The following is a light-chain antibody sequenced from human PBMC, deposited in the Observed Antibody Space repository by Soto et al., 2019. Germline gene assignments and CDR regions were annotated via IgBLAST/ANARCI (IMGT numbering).Light chain of an antibody. CDR1: QSVTSY. Sequence: EIVLTPSPATLSLSPGERATLSFRASQSVTSYLAWYQQKPGQAPRLLIYDASNRATGIPARFSGSGSGTDFTLTISSLEPEDFAVYYCQQRTNWAITFGQGTRLEI. J-gene: IGKJ5*01. CDR3: QQRTNWAIT. CDR2: DAS. V-gene: IGKV3-11*01.